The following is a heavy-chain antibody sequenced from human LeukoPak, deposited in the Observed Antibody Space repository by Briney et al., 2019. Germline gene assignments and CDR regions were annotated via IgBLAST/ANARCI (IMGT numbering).Heavy chain of an antibody. J-gene: IGHJ6*04. Sequence: GGSLRLSCAVSGFTFDDYAMYWVRQAPGKGLELVSSISWNGNHIGYADSVKGRFIISRDSAHNSLYLQMNSLRAEDTAVYYCAELGITMIGGVWGKGTTVTISS. CDR1: GFTFDDYA. CDR3: AELGITMIGGV. CDR2: ISWNGNHI. D-gene: IGHD3-10*02. V-gene: IGHV3-9*01.